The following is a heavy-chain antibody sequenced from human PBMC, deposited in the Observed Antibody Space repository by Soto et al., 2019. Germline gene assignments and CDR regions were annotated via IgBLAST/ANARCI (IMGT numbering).Heavy chain of an antibody. J-gene: IGHJ5*02. V-gene: IGHV3-15*01. CDR3: TTDRVFEWELRQLYP. CDR1: GFTFSNAW. Sequence: EVQLVESGGGLVKPGGSLRLSCAASGFTFSNAWMSWVRQAPGKGLEWVGRIKSKTDGGTTDYAALVKGRFTISRDDSKNTLYLQMNSLKTEDTAVYYCTTDRVFEWELRQLYPWGQGTLVTVSS. D-gene: IGHD1-26*01. CDR2: IKSKTDGGTT.